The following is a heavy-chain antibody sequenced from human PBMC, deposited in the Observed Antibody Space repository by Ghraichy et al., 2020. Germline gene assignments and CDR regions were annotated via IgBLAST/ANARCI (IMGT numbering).Heavy chain of an antibody. J-gene: IGHJ4*02. CDR2: ISASGGST. CDR3: AKDHGYSTGGY. V-gene: IGHV3-23*01. D-gene: IGHD5-18*01. Sequence: GGSLRLSCAASGFTFSSYAMSWVRQAPGKGLEWVSAISASGGSTYYADSVKGRFTISRDNSKNTLYLQMNSLRAEDTAVYYCAKDHGYSTGGYWGQGTLVTVSS. CDR1: GFTFSSYA.